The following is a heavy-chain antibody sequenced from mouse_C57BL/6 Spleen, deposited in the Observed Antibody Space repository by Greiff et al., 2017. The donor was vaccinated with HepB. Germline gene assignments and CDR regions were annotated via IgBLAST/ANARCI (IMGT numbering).Heavy chain of an antibody. CDR1: GYTFTSYW. Sequence: QVQLQQPGAELVKPGASVKLSCKASGYTFTSYWMQWVKQRPGQGLEWIGEIDPSDSYTNYNQKFKGKATLTVDTSSSTAYMQLSSLTSEDSAVYYCARSGYSTRGDYFDYWGQGTTLTVSS. CDR3: ARSGYSTRGDYFDY. V-gene: IGHV1-50*01. J-gene: IGHJ2*01. D-gene: IGHD2-5*01. CDR2: IDPSDSYT.